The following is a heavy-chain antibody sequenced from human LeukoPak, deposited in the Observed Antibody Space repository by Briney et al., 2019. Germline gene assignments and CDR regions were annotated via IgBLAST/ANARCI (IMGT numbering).Heavy chain of an antibody. Sequence: GGSPRLSCAASGFTFSRHWMHWVRQAPGKGLEWVSSISSSSSYIYYADSVKGRFTISRDNAKNSLYLQMNSLRAEDTAVYYCASSRGGYYYYYYGMDVWGQGTTVTVSS. CDR3: ASSRGGYYYYYYGMDV. J-gene: IGHJ6*02. CDR1: GFTFSRHW. CDR2: ISSSSSYI. V-gene: IGHV3-21*01. D-gene: IGHD2-15*01.